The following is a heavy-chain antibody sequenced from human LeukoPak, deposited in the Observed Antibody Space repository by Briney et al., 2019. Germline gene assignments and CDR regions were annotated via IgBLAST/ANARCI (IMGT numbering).Heavy chain of an antibody. Sequence: GGSLRLSCSAAGFTFGDYAMNWVRQAPGKGLEWVSSISSRSSYKYYADSVKGRFTISRDNANNSLYLQMNSLRAEDTAVYYCASYYGGTHFDSWGQGTLVTVSS. J-gene: IGHJ4*02. V-gene: IGHV3-21*01. CDR2: ISSRSSYK. D-gene: IGHD4-23*01. CDR1: GFTFGDYA. CDR3: ASYYGGTHFDS.